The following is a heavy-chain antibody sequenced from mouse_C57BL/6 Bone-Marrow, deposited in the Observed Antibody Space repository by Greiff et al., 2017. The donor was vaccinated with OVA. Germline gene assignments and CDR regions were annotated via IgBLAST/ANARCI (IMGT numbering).Heavy chain of an antibody. D-gene: IGHD2-2*01. V-gene: IGHV1-81*01. Sequence: VQLVESGAELARPGASVTLSCKASGYTFTSYGIRWVKQRTGQGLEWIGEIYPRSGNTYYNEKFKGKATLTADKSSSTAYMELRSLTSEDSAVYFCASGALYGYDGYCDYWGQGTTLTVSS. J-gene: IGHJ2*01. CDR3: ASGALYGYDGYCDY. CDR2: IYPRSGNT. CDR1: GYTFTSYG.